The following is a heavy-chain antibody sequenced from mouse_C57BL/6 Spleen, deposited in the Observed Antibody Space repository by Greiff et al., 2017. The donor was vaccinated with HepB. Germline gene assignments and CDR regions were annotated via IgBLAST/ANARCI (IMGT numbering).Heavy chain of an antibody. V-gene: IGHV7-1*01. CDR1: GFTFSDFY. D-gene: IGHD2-12*01. Sequence: EVKLVESGGGLVQSGRSLRLSCATSGFTFSDFYMEWVRQAPGKGLEWIAASRNKANDYTTEYSASVKGRFIVSRDTSQSILYLQMNALRAEDTAIYYCARDASYSPFDYWGQGTTLTVSS. CDR3: ARDASYSPFDY. CDR2: SRNKANDYTT. J-gene: IGHJ2*01.